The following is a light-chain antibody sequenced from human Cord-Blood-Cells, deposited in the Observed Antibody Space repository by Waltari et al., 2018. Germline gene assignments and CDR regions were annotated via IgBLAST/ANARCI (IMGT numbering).Light chain of an antibody. CDR2: DVS. V-gene: IGLV2-14*01. CDR1: SSDVGGYNY. CDR3: SSYTSSSTYV. J-gene: IGLJ1*01. Sequence: QSVMTQPASVSGSPGHPINISCTGTSSDVGGYNYVSWYTQHPGKAPKLMIYDVSNRPSGVSNRFSGSKSGNTASLTISGLQAEDEADYYCSSYTSSSTYVFGTGTKVTVL.